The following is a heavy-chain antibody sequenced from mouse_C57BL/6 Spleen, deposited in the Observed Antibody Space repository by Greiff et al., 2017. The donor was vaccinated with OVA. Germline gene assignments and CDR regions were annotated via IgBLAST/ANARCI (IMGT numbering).Heavy chain of an antibody. D-gene: IGHD2-5*01. Sequence: VQLQQSGPELVKPGASVKISCKASGYSFTSYYIHWVKQRPGQGLEWIGWIYPGSGNTKYNEKFKGKATLTADTSSSTAYMQLSSLTSEDSAVYYCARDYYSNSWWYFDVWGTGTTVTVSS. CDR3: ARDYYSNSWWYFDV. CDR2: IYPGSGNT. J-gene: IGHJ1*03. V-gene: IGHV1-66*01. CDR1: GYSFTSYY.